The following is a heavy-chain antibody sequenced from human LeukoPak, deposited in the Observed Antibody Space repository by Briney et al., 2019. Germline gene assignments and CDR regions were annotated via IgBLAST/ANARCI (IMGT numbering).Heavy chain of an antibody. CDR3: AKPLRFLEWLLSPFDY. J-gene: IGHJ4*02. Sequence: GRSLRLSCAASGFTFSSYGMHWVRQVPGKGLEWVAVISYDGSNKYYADSVKGRFTISRDNSKNTLYLQMNSLRAEDTAVYYCAKPLRFLEWLLSPFDYWGQGTLVTVSS. CDR1: GFTFSSYG. D-gene: IGHD3-3*01. V-gene: IGHV3-30*18. CDR2: ISYDGSNK.